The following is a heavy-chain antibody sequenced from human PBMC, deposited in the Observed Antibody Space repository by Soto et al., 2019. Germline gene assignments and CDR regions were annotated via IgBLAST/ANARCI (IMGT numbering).Heavy chain of an antibody. J-gene: IGHJ5*02. CDR3: ARGFTPVFIVGVPAANRAGWFDP. Sequence: PSETLSLTCAVYGGSFSGYYWSWIRQPPGKRPEWIGEINHSGSTNYNPSLKSRVTVSVDTSKNQFSLKLSSVTAADTAVYYCARGFTPVFIVGVPAANRAGWFDPWGQGTLVTVSS. D-gene: IGHD2-2*01. CDR2: INHSGST. V-gene: IGHV4-34*01. CDR1: GGSFSGYY.